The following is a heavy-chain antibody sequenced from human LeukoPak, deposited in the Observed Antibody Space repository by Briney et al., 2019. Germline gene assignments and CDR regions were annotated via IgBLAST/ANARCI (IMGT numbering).Heavy chain of an antibody. CDR2: IYPSNSDT. CDR1: GYSFTNYW. D-gene: IGHD1-26*01. Sequence: GESLKISCKGSGYSFTNYWIGWVLQMPEKDLEWMGIIYPSNSDTRYSPSFQGQVTISADKSINPSYLQWSTLKASDTAMYYCARSRLRGSLSGFDIWGQGKLVTVSS. CDR3: ARSRLRGSLSGFDI. V-gene: IGHV5-51*01. J-gene: IGHJ3*02.